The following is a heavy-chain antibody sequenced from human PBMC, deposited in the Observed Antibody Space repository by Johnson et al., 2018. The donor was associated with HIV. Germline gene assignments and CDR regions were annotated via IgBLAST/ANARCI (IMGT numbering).Heavy chain of an antibody. CDR3: AKDRTSGSYSDDAFDI. Sequence: QVQLVESGGGVVQPGRSLRLSCAASGFTFSSYAMHWVRQAPGKGLEWVAVISYDGNNKYYADSVKGRFTISRDNSKNTLYLQVNSLRPEDTAVYFCAKDRTSGSYSDDAFDIWGQGTMVTVSS. V-gene: IGHV3-30*04. CDR2: ISYDGNNK. J-gene: IGHJ3*02. CDR1: GFTFSSYA. D-gene: IGHD1-26*01.